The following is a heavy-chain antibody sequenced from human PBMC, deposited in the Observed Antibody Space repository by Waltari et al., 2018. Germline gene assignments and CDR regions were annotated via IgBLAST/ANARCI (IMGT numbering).Heavy chain of an antibody. CDR2: LGYRSGSMYNTDSVKGFTGSI. CDR3: ARDSGSWGSMDV. D-gene: IGHD3-16*01. V-gene: IGHV3-48*01. Sequence: CAASGFSLSSYSMDWVRQAPGKGLEWLSYLGYRSGSMYNTDSVKGFTGSIYYADSVKGRFTISRDIAKNSLYLEMSSLRAEDTAVYYCARDSGSWGSMDVWGQGTTVTVS. CDR1: GFSLSSYS. J-gene: IGHJ6*02.